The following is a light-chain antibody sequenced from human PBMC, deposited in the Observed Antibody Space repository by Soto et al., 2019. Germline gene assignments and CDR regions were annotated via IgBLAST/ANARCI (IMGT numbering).Light chain of an antibody. Sequence: AIRMTQSPSSLSASTGDRVTITCRASQGISSYLAWYQQKPGKAPKLLIYAASTLQSGVPSRFSGSGSGTDFNLTISCLQSEDVATYYCQQYYSYPPITFGPGTKVEIK. CDR3: QQYYSYPPIT. CDR2: AAS. J-gene: IGKJ3*01. CDR1: QGISSY. V-gene: IGKV1-8*01.